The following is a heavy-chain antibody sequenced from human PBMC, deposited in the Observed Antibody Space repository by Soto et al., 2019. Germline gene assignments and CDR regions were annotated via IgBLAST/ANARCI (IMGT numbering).Heavy chain of an antibody. CDR1: GFTFSNYW. CDR2: IKVDGSEK. V-gene: IGHV3-7*03. J-gene: IGHJ5*02. CDR3: ARGYSTSPNWFDP. Sequence: GGSLRLSCAASGFTFSNYWMSWVRQAPGKGLEWVANIKVDGSEKFYVDSVKGRFTISRDNAKNSLSLQMNSLRAEDTAVYYCARGYSTSPNWFDPWGQGTLVTVSS. D-gene: IGHD6-13*01.